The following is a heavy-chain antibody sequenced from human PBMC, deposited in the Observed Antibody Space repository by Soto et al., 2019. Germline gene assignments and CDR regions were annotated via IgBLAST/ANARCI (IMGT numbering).Heavy chain of an antibody. CDR2: IIPMFDTP. J-gene: IGHJ4*02. Sequence: QVQLVQSGAEVKKPGSSVNVSCKASGGTFSSDSFSWVRQAPGQGLEWMGGIIPMFDTPIYAQTFQDRVTITADESTSQAYIQRRSPRSGDPALYYCARSGGLDRAFHYWGQGSLVTVSS. V-gene: IGHV1-69*12. CDR3: ARSGGLDRAFHY. D-gene: IGHD2-15*01. CDR1: GGTFSSDS.